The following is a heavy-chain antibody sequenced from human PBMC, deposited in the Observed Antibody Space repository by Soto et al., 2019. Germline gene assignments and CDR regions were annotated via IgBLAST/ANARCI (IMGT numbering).Heavy chain of an antibody. CDR3: ARDYDYCSGGSCIPPYYYYYMDV. Sequence: GASVKVCCKASGYTFTSYAMHWVRQAPGQRLEWMGWINAGNGNTNYAQKLQGRVTMTTDTSTSTAYMELRSLRSDDTAVYYCARDYDYCSGGSCIPPYYYYYMDVWGKGTTVTVSS. V-gene: IGHV1-3*01. CDR2: INAGNGNT. J-gene: IGHJ6*03. D-gene: IGHD2-15*01. CDR1: GYTFTSYA.